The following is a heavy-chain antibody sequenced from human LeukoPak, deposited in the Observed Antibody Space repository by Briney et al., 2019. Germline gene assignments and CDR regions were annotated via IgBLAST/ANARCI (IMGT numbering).Heavy chain of an antibody. CDR3: ARTYYDSSGYYYFAY. V-gene: IGHV1-2*02. D-gene: IGHD3-22*01. J-gene: IGHJ4*02. CDR1: GYTFTDYY. Sequence: ASVKVSCKASGYTFTDYYMHWVRQAPGQGLEWMGLINPNSGGTSYAQMFHDRVTMTRDTSISTAYMELSRLKSDDTAVYYCARTYYDSSGYYYFAYWGQGTLVTVSS. CDR2: INPNSGGT.